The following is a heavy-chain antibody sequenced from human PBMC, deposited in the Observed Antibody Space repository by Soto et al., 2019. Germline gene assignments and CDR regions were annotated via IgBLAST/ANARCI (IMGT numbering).Heavy chain of an antibody. Sequence: SETLSLTCSVSGGSITSHYCSWFRQPPGRGLEWIGYFHYSGSTYYNLSLKSRVTMSVDTPKNQFSLKLSSVTAADTAVYFCARLMDTAIDIWGPGTMVTVSS. CDR2: FHYSGST. CDR1: GGSITSHY. V-gene: IGHV4-59*04. J-gene: IGHJ3*02. D-gene: IGHD5-18*01. CDR3: ARLMDTAIDI.